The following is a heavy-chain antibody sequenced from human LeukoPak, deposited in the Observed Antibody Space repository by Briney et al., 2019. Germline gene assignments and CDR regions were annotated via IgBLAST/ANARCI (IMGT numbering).Heavy chain of an antibody. CDR2: INPNSGGT. Sequence: ASVKVSFKASGYTFTGYYMHWVRQAPGQGLEWMGWINPNSGGTNHAQKFQGRVTMTRDTSISTAYMELSRLRSDDTAVYYCAREIDPIVVVPAASGHYYYGMDVWGQGTTVTVSS. D-gene: IGHD2-2*01. CDR3: AREIDPIVVVPAASGHYYYGMDV. V-gene: IGHV1-2*02. J-gene: IGHJ6*02. CDR1: GYTFTGYY.